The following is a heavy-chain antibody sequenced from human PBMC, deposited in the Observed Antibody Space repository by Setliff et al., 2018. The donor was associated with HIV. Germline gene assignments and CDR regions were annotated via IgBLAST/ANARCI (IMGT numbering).Heavy chain of an antibody. D-gene: IGHD3-3*01. CDR3: ARDVYFTVSGDVTRHYLDV. Sequence: EASVKVSCKVSGGTFTRNCISWVRQAPGQGLEWMGGILPFFDTANYAQKFHGRVTNTADESTSTVHMELSRLTSEDTAVYYCARDVYFTVSGDVTRHYLDVGGKGSTVTVSS. CDR1: GGTFTRNC. V-gene: IGHV1-69*13. CDR2: ILPFFDTA. J-gene: IGHJ6*03.